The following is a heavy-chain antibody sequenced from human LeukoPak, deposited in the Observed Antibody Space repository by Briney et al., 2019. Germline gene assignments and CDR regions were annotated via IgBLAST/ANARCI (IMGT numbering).Heavy chain of an antibody. D-gene: IGHD5-12*01. CDR3: AIGDAYSGYELI. CDR1: GFTFSSYA. Sequence: GGSLRLSCAASGFTFSSYAMSWVRQAPGKGLEWVSAISGSGGSTYYADSVKGRFTISRDNSKNTLYLQMNSLRAEDTAVYYCAIGDAYSGYELIWGQGTLVTVSS. V-gene: IGHV3-23*01. J-gene: IGHJ3*02. CDR2: ISGSGGST.